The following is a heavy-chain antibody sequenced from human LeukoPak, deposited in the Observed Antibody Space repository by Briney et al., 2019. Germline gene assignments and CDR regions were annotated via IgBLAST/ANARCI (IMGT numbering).Heavy chain of an antibody. Sequence: PSETLSLTCAVYGGSFSGYYWSWIRQPPGKGLEWIGEINHSGSTNYNPSLKSRVTISVDTSKNQFSLKLSSVTAADTAVYYCARFQDQYSSGWYGRDFDYWGQGTLVTVSS. CDR1: GGSFSGYY. CDR3: ARFQDQYSSGWYGRDFDY. V-gene: IGHV4-34*01. D-gene: IGHD6-19*01. J-gene: IGHJ4*02. CDR2: INHSGST.